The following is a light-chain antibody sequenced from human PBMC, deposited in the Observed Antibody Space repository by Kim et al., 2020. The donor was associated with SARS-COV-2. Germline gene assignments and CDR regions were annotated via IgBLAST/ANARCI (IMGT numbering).Light chain of an antibody. Sequence: GQSITISCTGTSSDVGSYNHVSWYQQHPGKAPKLIIYEVTERPSGVSNRFSGSKSGNTASLTISGLQAEDEADYYCCSYAVSITFVFGTGTKVTVL. V-gene: IGLV2-23*02. CDR1: SSDVGSYNH. CDR3: CSYAVSITFV. CDR2: EVT. J-gene: IGLJ1*01.